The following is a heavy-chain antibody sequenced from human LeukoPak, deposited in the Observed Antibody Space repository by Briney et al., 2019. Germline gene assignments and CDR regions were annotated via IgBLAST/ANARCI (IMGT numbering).Heavy chain of an antibody. J-gene: IGHJ3*02. Sequence: ASVKVSCKASGYTFTGYYMHWVRQAPGQGLEWMGWINPNSGGTNYAQKFQGRVTMTRDTSISTAYMEVSRLRSDDTAVYYCARGSTAADNGFYIWGQGTMVTVSS. CDR2: INPNSGGT. D-gene: IGHD6-25*01. V-gene: IGHV1-2*02. CDR3: ARGSTAADNGFYI. CDR1: GYTFTGYY.